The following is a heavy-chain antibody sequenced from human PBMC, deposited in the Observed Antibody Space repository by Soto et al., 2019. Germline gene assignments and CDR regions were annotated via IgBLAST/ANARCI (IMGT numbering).Heavy chain of an antibody. CDR2: INHSGST. CDR1: GGSFSGYY. CDR3: ARGGGGGYCSGGSCYSPFDY. D-gene: IGHD2-15*01. J-gene: IGHJ4*02. V-gene: IGHV4-34*01. Sequence: QVQLQQWGAGLLKPSETLSLTCAVYGGSFSGYYWSWIRQPPGKGLEWIGEINHSGSTNYNPSLKRRVTISVDTSKTQFSLKLSSVTAADTAVYYCARGGGGGYCSGGSCYSPFDYWGQGTLVTVSS.